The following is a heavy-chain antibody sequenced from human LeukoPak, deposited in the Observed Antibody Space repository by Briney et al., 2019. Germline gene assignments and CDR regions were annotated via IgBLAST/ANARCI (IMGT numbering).Heavy chain of an antibody. CDR3: ARAFHDYVWGSYRYTYFDY. J-gene: IGHJ4*02. D-gene: IGHD3-16*02. CDR2: INPNSGGT. Sequence: ASVKVSCKASGYTFTGYYMHWVRQAPGQGLEWMGWINPNSGGTNYAQKFQGRVTMTSDTSISTAYMELSRLRSDDTAVYYCARAFHDYVWGSYRYTYFDYWGQGTLVTVSS. V-gene: IGHV1-2*02. CDR1: GYTFTGYY.